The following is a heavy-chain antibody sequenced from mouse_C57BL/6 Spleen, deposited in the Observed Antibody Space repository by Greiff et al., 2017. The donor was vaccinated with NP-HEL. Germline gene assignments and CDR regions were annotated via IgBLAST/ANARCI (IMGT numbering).Heavy chain of an antibody. Sequence: EVKLMESGGGLVKPGGSLKLSCAASGFTFSSYAMSWVRQTPEKRLEWVATISDGGSYTYYPDNVKGRFTISRDNAKNNLYLQMSHLKSEDTAMYYCARGEDYGSSFAYWGQGTLVTVSA. CDR2: ISDGGSYT. J-gene: IGHJ3*01. V-gene: IGHV5-4*03. D-gene: IGHD1-1*01. CDR3: ARGEDYGSSFAY. CDR1: GFTFSSYA.